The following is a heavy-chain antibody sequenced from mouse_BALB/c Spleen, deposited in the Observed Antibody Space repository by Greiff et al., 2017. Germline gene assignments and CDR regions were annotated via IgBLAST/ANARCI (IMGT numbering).Heavy chain of an antibody. CDR1: GFTFSSFG. V-gene: IGHV5-17*02. CDR2: ISSGSSTI. D-gene: IGHD1-1*01. CDR3: ARFSYGAMDY. J-gene: IGHJ4*01. Sequence: EVKLMESGGGLVQPGGSRKLSCAASGFTFSSFGMHWVRQAPEKGLEWVAYISSGSSTIYYADTVKGRFTISRDNPKNTLFLQMTSLRSEDTAMYYCARFSYGAMDYWGQGTSVTVSS.